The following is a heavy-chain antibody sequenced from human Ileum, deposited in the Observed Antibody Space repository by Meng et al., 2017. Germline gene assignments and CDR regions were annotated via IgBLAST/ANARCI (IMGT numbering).Heavy chain of an antibody. CDR3: ATWTVEYDAFDI. J-gene: IGHJ3*02. V-gene: IGHV3-9*01. Sequence: GGSLRLSCAASGFTFSSYGMRWVRQAPGKGLEWVSGISWNSGSIGYADSVKGRFTISRDNAKNSLYLQMNSLRAEDTALYYCATWTVEYDAFDIWGQGTMVTVSS. CDR2: ISWNSGSI. CDR1: GFTFSSYG. D-gene: IGHD4-23*01.